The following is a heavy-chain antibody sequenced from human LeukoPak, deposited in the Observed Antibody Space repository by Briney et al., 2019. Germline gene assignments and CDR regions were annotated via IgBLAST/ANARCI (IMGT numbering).Heavy chain of an antibody. Sequence: GGSLRLSCAASGFTVSSNYMSWVRQAPGKGLEWVSVIYSGGSTYYADSVRGRFTISRDNAKNSLYLQMNSLRAEDTAVYYCATDPSSGYYGGYWGQGTLVTVSS. CDR2: IYSGGST. CDR3: ATDPSSGYYGGY. V-gene: IGHV3-53*01. CDR1: GFTVSSNY. D-gene: IGHD6-19*01. J-gene: IGHJ4*02.